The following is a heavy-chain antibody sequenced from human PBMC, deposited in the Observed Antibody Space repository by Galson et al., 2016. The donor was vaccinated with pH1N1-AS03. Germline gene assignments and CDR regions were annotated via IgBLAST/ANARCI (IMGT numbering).Heavy chain of an antibody. CDR1: AGSISTYY. CDR2: IYFSGRT. D-gene: IGHD2-2*01. J-gene: IGHJ4*02. Sequence: LSLTCTVSAGSISTYYWTWIRQPPGRGLEWIGYIYFSGRTNCSPSLQSRANISLDRSRNQFSLNLNSVTAADTAVYYCPGGRSEWLGVTSSWYGIDSWGQGTLVTVSS. CDR3: PGGRSEWLGVTSSWYGIDS. V-gene: IGHV4-59*01.